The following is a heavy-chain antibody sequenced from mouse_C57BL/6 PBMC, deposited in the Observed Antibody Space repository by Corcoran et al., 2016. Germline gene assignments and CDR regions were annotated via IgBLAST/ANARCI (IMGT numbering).Heavy chain of an antibody. D-gene: IGHD1-1*01. J-gene: IGHJ3*01. CDR1: GYTFTDYY. V-gene: IGHV1-26*01. CDR2: INPNNGGT. Sequence: EVQLQQSGPELVKPGASVKISCKASGYTFTDYYMNWVQQSHGKSLEWIGDINPNNGGTSYNQKFKGKATLTVDKSSSTAYMELRSLTSEDSAVYYCARWRDYGSSLPFAYWGQGTLVTVSA. CDR3: ARWRDYGSSLPFAY.